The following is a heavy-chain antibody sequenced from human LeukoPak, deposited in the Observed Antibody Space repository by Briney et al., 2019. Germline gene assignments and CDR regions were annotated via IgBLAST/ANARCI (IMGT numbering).Heavy chain of an antibody. J-gene: IGHJ6*04. D-gene: IGHD3-16*01. CDR2: ISSRSTYI. CDR3: AKSTRAVMAMMDV. Sequence: GGSLRLSCAASGFTFSHYSMNWVRQAPGKGLEGVSSISSRSTYIYHADSVKGRFTISRDNAKNSLFLQMNSLRAEDTAVYFCAKSTRAVMAMMDVWGKGTTVTVSS. CDR1: GFTFSHYS. V-gene: IGHV3-21*01.